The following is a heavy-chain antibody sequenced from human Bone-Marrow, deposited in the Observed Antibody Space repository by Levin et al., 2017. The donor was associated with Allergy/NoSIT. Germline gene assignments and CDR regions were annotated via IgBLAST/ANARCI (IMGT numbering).Heavy chain of an antibody. J-gene: IGHJ4*02. CDR2: INAGNGNT. D-gene: IGHD6-13*01. Sequence: ASVKVSCKASGYTFTSYAMHWVRQAPGQRLEWMGWINAGNGNTKYSQKFQGRVTITRDTSASTAYMELSSLRSEDTAVYYCARVIAAAGSFGYWGQGTLVTVSS. CDR1: GYTFTSYA. CDR3: ARVIAAAGSFGY. V-gene: IGHV1-3*01.